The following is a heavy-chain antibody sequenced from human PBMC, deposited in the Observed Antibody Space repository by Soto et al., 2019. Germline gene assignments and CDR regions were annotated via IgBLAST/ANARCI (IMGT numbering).Heavy chain of an antibody. D-gene: IGHD4-17*01. V-gene: IGHV3-53*01. Sequence: EVQLVESGGGLIQPGGSLRLSCAASGFTVYSNYMSWVRQAPGKGLEWVSVIYSGGSTYYADSVKGRFTISRDNSKNTRYLQMSGLRAEDTAVYYCARDYADYVLGYFDNWGQGTLVTVSS. CDR1: GFTVYSNY. J-gene: IGHJ4*02. CDR2: IYSGGST. CDR3: ARDYADYVLGYFDN.